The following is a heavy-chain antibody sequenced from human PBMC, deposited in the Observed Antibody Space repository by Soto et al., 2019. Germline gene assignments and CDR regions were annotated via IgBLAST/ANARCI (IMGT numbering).Heavy chain of an antibody. J-gene: IGHJ4*02. Sequence: ASVKVSCKASGYTFTSYGISWVRQAPGQGLEWMGWISAYSGNTNYAQKSLGRVTMTRDTSTSTVFMELSSLRSADTAVYYCARGGHIAVVTASFDYWGQGTLVTVSS. V-gene: IGHV1-18*01. D-gene: IGHD2-21*02. CDR1: GYTFTSYG. CDR2: ISAYSGNT. CDR3: ARGGHIAVVTASFDY.